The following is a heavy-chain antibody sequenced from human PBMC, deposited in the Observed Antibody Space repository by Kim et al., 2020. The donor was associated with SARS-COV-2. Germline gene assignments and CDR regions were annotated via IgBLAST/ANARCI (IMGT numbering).Heavy chain of an antibody. CDR3: ARDSECVLDYDFWNTNWFDP. J-gene: IGHJ5*02. V-gene: IGHV3-21*01. D-gene: IGHD3-3*01. CDR2: ISSSSSYI. Sequence: GGSLRLSCAASGFTFSSYSMNWVRQAPGKGLEWVSSISSSSSYIYYADSVKGRFTISRDNAKNSLYLQMNSLRAEDTAVYYCARDSECVLDYDFWNTNWFDPWGQGTLVTVSS. CDR1: GFTFSSYS.